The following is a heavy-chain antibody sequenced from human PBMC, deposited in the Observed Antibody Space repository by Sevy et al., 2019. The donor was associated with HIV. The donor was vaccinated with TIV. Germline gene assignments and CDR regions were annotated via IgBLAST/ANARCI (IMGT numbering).Heavy chain of an antibody. CDR2: LDPEDGET. D-gene: IGHD3-22*01. CDR3: ATTKDYYENSGDPFDY. J-gene: IGHJ4*02. Sequence: ASVKVSCKVSGYTLTKLSMHWVRQAPGKGLEWMGTLDPEDGETIYAQKVQGRVTMTEDTSTDTAYMELSSLRSEDTAVYYCATTKDYYENSGDPFDYWGQGTLVTVSS. V-gene: IGHV1-24*01. CDR1: GYTLTKLS.